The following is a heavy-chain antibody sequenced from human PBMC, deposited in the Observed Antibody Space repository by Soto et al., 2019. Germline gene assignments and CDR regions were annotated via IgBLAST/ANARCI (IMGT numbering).Heavy chain of an antibody. Sequence: SETLCLTCPVSGGSLTSYYWSWIRQPPGKGLEWIGSIYYSGSTYYNPSLKSRVTISVDTSKNQFSLKLSSVTAADTAVYYCARLGYGDYNYWGQGTLVTVSS. D-gene: IGHD4-17*01. J-gene: IGHJ4*02. V-gene: IGHV4-39*01. CDR2: IYYSGST. CDR3: ARLGYGDYNY. CDR1: GGSLTSYY.